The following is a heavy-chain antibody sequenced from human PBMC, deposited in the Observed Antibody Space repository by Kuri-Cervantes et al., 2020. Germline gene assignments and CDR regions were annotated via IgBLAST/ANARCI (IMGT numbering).Heavy chain of an antibody. Sequence: GGSLRLSCAASGFTFSSYGMHWVRQAPGKGLEWVAVIWYDGSNKYYADSVKGRFTISRDNAKNSLYLQMNSLRDEDTAVYYCATKVGYCSGGSCSNGSYFDYWGQGTLVTVSS. CDR1: GFTFSSYG. CDR2: IWYDGSNK. CDR3: ATKVGYCSGGSCSNGSYFDY. V-gene: IGHV3-33*01. D-gene: IGHD2-15*01. J-gene: IGHJ4*02.